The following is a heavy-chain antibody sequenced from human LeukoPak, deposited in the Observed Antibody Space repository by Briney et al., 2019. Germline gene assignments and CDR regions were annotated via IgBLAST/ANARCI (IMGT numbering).Heavy chain of an antibody. CDR2: IYYSGST. CDR1: GGSISSYY. CDR3: ARGPRSDAFDI. V-gene: IGHV4-59*01. Sequence: PSETLSLTCTVSGGSISSYYWSWIRQPPGKGLEWIGYIYYSGSTNYNPSLKSRVTISVDTSKNQFSLKLSSVTAADTAVYYCARGPRSDAFDIWGQGTMVTVSS. J-gene: IGHJ3*02.